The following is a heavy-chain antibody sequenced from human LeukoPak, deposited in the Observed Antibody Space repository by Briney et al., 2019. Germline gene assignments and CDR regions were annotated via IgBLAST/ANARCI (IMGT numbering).Heavy chain of an antibody. J-gene: IGHJ3*02. CDR1: GYTSTSYD. Sequence: GASVKVSCKASGYTSTSYDINWVRQATGQGLEWMGWMNPNSGNTGYAQKFQGRVTMTRNTSISTAYMELSSLRSEDTAVYYCARIAVAGTVLDFGAFDIWGQGTMVTVSS. CDR2: MNPNSGNT. V-gene: IGHV1-8*01. D-gene: IGHD6-19*01. CDR3: ARIAVAGTVLDFGAFDI.